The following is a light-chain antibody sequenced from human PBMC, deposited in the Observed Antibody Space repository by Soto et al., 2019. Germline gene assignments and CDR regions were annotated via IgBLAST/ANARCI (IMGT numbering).Light chain of an antibody. CDR3: QQYYSIPYT. CDR2: WAS. Sequence: EIVMTQSPDSLAVSLGERATINCKSSRSILYSSNTKNYLAWYQQKPGQPPKLLIYWASTRESGVPDRFSGSGSGTDFTLTISSLQAEDVAVYYCQQYYSIPYTFGQGTKLEIK. CDR1: RSILYSSNTKNY. V-gene: IGKV4-1*01. J-gene: IGKJ2*01.